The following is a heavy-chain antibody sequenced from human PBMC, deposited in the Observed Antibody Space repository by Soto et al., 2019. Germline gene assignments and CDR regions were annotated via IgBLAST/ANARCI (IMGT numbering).Heavy chain of an antibody. CDR1: GFTLSNYW. CDR3: ARVLLGATGLDF. V-gene: IGHV3-74*01. D-gene: IGHD1-26*01. CDR2: INIDGKTT. Sequence: EVQLVESGGGLVQPGGSLRLSCSASGFTLSNYWMHWVRQAPGKGLVWVSRINIDGKTTNYADSVKGRFTISRDNTQNTLYLQMNSLRAEDTAVYYCARVLLGATGLDFWSQGTLVTVSS. J-gene: IGHJ4*02.